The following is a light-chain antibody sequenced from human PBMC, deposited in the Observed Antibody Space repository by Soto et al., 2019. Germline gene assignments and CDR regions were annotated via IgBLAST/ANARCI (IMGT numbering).Light chain of an antibody. CDR3: SLDAGASTYV. J-gene: IGLJ1*01. CDR2: EVT. CDR1: SSDIGIYKY. Sequence: QSALTQPASVSGSPGQSIAISCTGSSSDIGIYKYVSWYQQHPGKVPKLIIYEVTNRPSGVSNRFSGSKSGNTASLTISGLQAGDEADYYCSLDAGASTYVFGTGTKLTVL. V-gene: IGLV2-23*02.